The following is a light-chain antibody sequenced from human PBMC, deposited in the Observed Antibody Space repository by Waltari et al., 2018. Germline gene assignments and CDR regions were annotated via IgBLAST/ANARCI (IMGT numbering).Light chain of an antibody. V-gene: IGLV2-23*01. CDR1: RSAMGSFNL. CDR3: CSYAGTWL. J-gene: IGLJ3*02. CDR2: EAS. Sequence: QSALTQPASVSGSPGQSITNSCTGTRSAMGSFNLVSWYQQLPGKAPKLIIYEASERPSGVSDRFSASKSGNTASLTISGLQADDEADYYCCSYAGTWLFGGGTKVTVI.